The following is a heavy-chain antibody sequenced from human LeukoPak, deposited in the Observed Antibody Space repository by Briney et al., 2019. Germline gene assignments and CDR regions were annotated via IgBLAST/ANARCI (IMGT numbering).Heavy chain of an antibody. CDR2: ISGSGGST. J-gene: IGHJ6*03. D-gene: IGHD2-2*01. V-gene: IGHV3-23*01. CDR1: GFTFSSYA. CDR3: AKSCSSTSCYYYYYMDV. Sequence: PGGSLRLSCAASGFTFSSYAMSWVRQAPGKGLEWVSAISGSGGSTYYADSVKGRFTISRDNSKNTLYLQMNSLRAEDTAVYYCAKSCSSTSCYYYYYMDVWGKGTTVTVSS.